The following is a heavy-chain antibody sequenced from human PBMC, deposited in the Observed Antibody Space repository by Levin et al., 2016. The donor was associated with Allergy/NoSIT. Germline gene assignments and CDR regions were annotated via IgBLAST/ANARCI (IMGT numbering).Heavy chain of an antibody. CDR1: GGSISSSLYH. J-gene: IGHJ5*02. V-gene: IGHV4-39*01. CDR2: TNYRGTS. CDR3: ARMKEEGDGDWFDP. D-gene: IGHD2-21*01. Sequence: SETLSLTCTVSGGSISSSLYHWAWIRQPPGKGLEWIANTNYRGTSDYNVSLRNRATISVDASKNQLSLKVISVNAADTGVYYCARMKEEGDGDWFDPWGQGTLVTVSS.